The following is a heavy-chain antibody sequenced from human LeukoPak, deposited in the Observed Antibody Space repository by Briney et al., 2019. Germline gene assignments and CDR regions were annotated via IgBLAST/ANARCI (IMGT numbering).Heavy chain of an antibody. CDR1: GGSISSYY. D-gene: IGHD6-13*01. J-gene: IGHJ4*02. CDR2: IYSSGTT. Sequence: NPSETLSLTCTVSGGSISSYYWSWIRQPPGKGLEWIGYIYSSGTTKYNSSFKRRVTISVDTSKNQISLKLTSVTAADAAVYYCARDSSIWYRGAFDYWGQGTLVTVSS. V-gene: IGHV4-59*12. CDR3: ARDSSIWYRGAFDY.